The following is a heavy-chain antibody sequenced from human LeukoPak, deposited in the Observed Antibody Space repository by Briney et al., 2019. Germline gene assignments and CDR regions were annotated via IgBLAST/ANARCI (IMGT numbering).Heavy chain of an antibody. CDR1: GYTFTGYY. CDR3: ARDLVVVTAISWFDP. J-gene: IGHJ5*02. D-gene: IGHD2-21*02. CDR2: INPNSGGT. V-gene: IGHV1-2*02. Sequence: GASVKVSCKDSGYTFTGYYMHWVRQAPGQGLEWMGWINPNSGGTNYAQKFQGRVTMTRDTSISTAYMELSRLRSDDTAVYYCARDLVVVTAISWFDPWGQGTLVTVSS.